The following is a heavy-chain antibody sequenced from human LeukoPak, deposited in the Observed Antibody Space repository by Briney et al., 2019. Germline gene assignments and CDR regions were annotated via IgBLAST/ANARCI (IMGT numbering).Heavy chain of an antibody. CDR3: ARDDSGYDHGLLDY. V-gene: IGHV1-69*01. J-gene: IGHJ4*02. D-gene: IGHD5-12*01. CDR2: IIPIFGTA. Sequence: EASVKVSCKASGGTFSSYAISWVRQAPGQGLEWMGGIIPIFGTANYAQKFQGRVTITADESTSTDYMELSSLRSEDTAVYYCARDDSGYDHGLLDYWGQGTLVTVSS. CDR1: GGTFSSYA.